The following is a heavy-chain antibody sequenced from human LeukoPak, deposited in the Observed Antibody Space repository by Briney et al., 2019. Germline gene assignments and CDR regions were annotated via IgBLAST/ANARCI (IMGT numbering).Heavy chain of an antibody. D-gene: IGHD5-18*01. CDR1: GFTFSSYS. CDR3: ARDTAMVNSLDY. V-gene: IGHV3-21*01. J-gene: IGHJ4*02. Sequence: GGSLRLSCAASGFTFSSYSMNWVRQAPGKGLEWVSSISSSSYIYYADSVKGRFTISRDNAKNSLYLQMNSLRAEDTAVYYCARDTAMVNSLDYWGQGTPVTVSS. CDR2: ISSSSYI.